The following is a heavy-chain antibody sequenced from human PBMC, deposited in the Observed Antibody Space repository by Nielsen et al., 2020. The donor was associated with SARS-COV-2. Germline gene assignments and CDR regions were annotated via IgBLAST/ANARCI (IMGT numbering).Heavy chain of an antibody. CDR1: GGSISSNIYS. J-gene: IGHJ3*01. V-gene: IGHV3-7*01. CDR2: IKPDGSEK. Sequence: ETLSLTCSVSGGSISSNIYSWGWIRQPPGKGLEWVADIKPDGSEKFYVDSVKGRFTISRDNAKNSMSLQMNSLRVEDTAVYYCARDWSRAFDVWGQGTMVTVSS. CDR3: ARDWSRAFDV.